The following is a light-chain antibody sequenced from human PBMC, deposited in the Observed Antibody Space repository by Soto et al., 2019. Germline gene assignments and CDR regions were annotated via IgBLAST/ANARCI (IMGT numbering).Light chain of an antibody. CDR3: QSYAGRLSGYV. J-gene: IGLJ1*01. Sequence: QSVLTQPPSVSGAPGQRVTISCTGSSSNIGAGYDVHWYQQLPGTAPKLLIYGNSNRPSGVPDRFSGSKSGTSASLAITGLQAEDEAAYYCQSYAGRLSGYVFGTGTKLTVL. CDR1: SSNIGAGYD. CDR2: GNS. V-gene: IGLV1-40*01.